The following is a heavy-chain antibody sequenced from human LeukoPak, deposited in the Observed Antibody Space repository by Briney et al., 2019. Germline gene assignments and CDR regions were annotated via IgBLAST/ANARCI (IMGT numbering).Heavy chain of an antibody. CDR2: IYYSGST. D-gene: IGHD5-12*01. J-gene: IGHJ4*02. Sequence: SETLSLTCTVSGGSISSYYWSWIRQPPGKGLEWIGYIYYSGSTNYNPSLKSRVTISVDTSKNQFSLKLSSVTATDTAVYYCGXXGKMATITDFDYWGQGTLVTVSS. V-gene: IGHV4-59*08. CDR1: GGSISSYY. CDR3: GXXGKMATITDFDY.